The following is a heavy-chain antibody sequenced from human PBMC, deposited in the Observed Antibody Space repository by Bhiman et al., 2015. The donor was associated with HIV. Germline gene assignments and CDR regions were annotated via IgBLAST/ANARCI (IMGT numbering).Heavy chain of an antibody. J-gene: IGHJ4*02. V-gene: IGHV3-73*02. Sequence: EVQLVESGGGLVQPGGSLKLSCAASGFTFSGSAVHWVRQASGKGLEWVGHIRSKANSYATAYAASVKGRFTISRDDSKNTAFLQMNSLKTEDTAMYYCARDSSSWFGIYWGQGTLVTVSS. CDR1: GFTFSGSA. D-gene: IGHD6-13*01. CDR2: IRSKANSYAT. CDR3: ARDSSSWFGIY.